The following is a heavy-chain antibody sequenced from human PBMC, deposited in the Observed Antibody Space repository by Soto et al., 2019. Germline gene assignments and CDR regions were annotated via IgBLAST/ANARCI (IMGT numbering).Heavy chain of an antibody. J-gene: IGHJ5*02. CDR1: GFTSHDHG. CDR2: ILWNSGSA. CDR3: AREEESVGSPPSGFHP. Sequence: EVQLVESGGGLVQPGGSLRLSCEASGFTSHDHGMHWVRQSPGKGLEWVSGILWNSGSAGYADSVKGRFTISRDIAKNSVYLEMNRLRDEDTGVYYCAREEESVGSPPSGFHPWGQGVQVTVSS. V-gene: IGHV3-9*02. D-gene: IGHD3-10*01.